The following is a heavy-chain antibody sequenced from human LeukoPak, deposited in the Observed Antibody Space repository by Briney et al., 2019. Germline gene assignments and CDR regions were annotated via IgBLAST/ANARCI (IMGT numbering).Heavy chain of an antibody. J-gene: IGHJ5*02. CDR3: ARHGGTYSSSWEYWFDP. V-gene: IGHV4-39*01. Sequence: KSSETLSLTCTVSGGSISSSSYYWGWIRQPPGKGLEWIGSIYYSGSTYYNPSLKSRVTISVDPSKNQFSLKLSSVTAADTAVYYCARHGGTYSSSWEYWFDPWGQGTLVTVSS. CDR2: IYYSGST. D-gene: IGHD6-13*01. CDR1: GGSISSSSYY.